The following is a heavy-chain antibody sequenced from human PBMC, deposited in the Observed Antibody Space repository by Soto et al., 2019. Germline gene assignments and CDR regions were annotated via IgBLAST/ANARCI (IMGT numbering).Heavy chain of an antibody. V-gene: IGHV1-69*13. J-gene: IGHJ5*02. Sequence: SVKVSCKASGGTFSSYAISWVRQAPGQGLEWMGGIIPIFGTANYAQKFQGRVTITADESTSTAYMELSSLRSEDTAVYYCARDPSSWYGWFDPWGQGTLVTGSS. D-gene: IGHD6-13*01. CDR3: ARDPSSWYGWFDP. CDR2: IIPIFGTA. CDR1: GGTFSSYA.